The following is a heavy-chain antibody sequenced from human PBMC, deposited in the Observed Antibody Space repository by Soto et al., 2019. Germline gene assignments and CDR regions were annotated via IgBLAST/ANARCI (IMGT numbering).Heavy chain of an antibody. D-gene: IGHD6-19*01. V-gene: IGHV4-34*01. CDR3: ARGWLAVAGTGGYYYGMDV. CDR2: INHSGST. Sequence: SETLSLTCAVYGGSFSGYYWSWIRQPPGKGLEWIGEINHSGSTNYNPSLKSRVTISVDTSKNQFSLKLSSVTAADTAVYYCARGWLAVAGTGGYYYGMDVRGQGTTVTVSS. J-gene: IGHJ6*02. CDR1: GGSFSGYY.